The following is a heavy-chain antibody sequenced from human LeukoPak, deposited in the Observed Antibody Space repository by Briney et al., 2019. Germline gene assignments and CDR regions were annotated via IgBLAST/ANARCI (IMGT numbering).Heavy chain of an antibody. CDR1: GYSFTSYW. CDR3: ARKVTSGTRPYYFDY. Sequence: GESLKISCKGSGYSFTSYWIGWVRQMPGKGLEWMGIIYPGDSDTRYSPSFQGQVTISADKSINTAYLQWSSLEASDTAMYYCARKVTSGTRPYYFDYWGQGTLVTVSS. J-gene: IGHJ4*02. CDR2: IYPGDSDT. V-gene: IGHV5-51*01. D-gene: IGHD2/OR15-2a*01.